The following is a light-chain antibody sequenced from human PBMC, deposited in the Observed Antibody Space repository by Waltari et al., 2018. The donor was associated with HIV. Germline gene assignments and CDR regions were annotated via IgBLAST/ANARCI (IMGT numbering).Light chain of an antibody. V-gene: IGLV1-47*01. Sequence: QSVLTQSPSASGTPGQRVTISCSGGSSNIGNNHVYWYQQFPGTAPKLLIYRNNRRPSGVPDRFSGSKSGTSASLVISGLRSEDEADYYCAAWDDSLSGVFGGGTKVTVL. CDR1: SSNIGNNH. CDR3: AAWDDSLSGV. J-gene: IGLJ2*01. CDR2: RNN.